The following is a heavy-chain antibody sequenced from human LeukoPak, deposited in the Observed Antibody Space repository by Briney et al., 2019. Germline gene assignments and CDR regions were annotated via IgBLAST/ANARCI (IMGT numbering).Heavy chain of an antibody. CDR3: ARGLLSYGAPSHFDY. J-gene: IGHJ4*02. CDR2: IIPIFGTA. D-gene: IGHD4-17*01. CDR1: GGTFSSYA. V-gene: IGHV1-69*13. Sequence: ASVKVSCKASGGTFSSYAISWVRQAPGQGLEWWGGIIPIFGTANYAQKFQGRVTITADESTSTAYMELSSLRSEDTAVYYCARGLLSYGAPSHFDYWGQGTLVTVSS.